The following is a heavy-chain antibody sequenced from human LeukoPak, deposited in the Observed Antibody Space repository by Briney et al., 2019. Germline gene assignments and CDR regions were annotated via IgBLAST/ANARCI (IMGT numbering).Heavy chain of an antibody. CDR2: ISASGVIT. J-gene: IGHJ3*02. D-gene: IGHD4-17*01. CDR1: GFTFSSYG. Sequence: PGGSLRLSCAASGFTFSSYGMTWVRQAPGKGLEWVSAISASGVITYYADSVKGRFTISRDNSKNTLYLQMNSLRAEDTAVYYCAKGFYAVYGDDAFDIWGQGTMVTVSS. CDR3: AKGFYAVYGDDAFDI. V-gene: IGHV3-23*01.